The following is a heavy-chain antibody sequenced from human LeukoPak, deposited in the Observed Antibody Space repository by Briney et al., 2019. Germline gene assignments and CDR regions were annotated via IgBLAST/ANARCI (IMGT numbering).Heavy chain of an antibody. Sequence: PGGSLRLSCAASGFTVSSNYMSWVRQAPGRGLEWVSVIYSGGSTYYADSVKGRFTISRDNSKNTLYLQMNSLRAEDTAVYYCASPVIAFGGVIDWGQGTLVTVSS. CDR2: IYSGGST. CDR1: GFTVSSNY. D-gene: IGHD3-16*01. V-gene: IGHV3-66*01. J-gene: IGHJ4*02. CDR3: ASPVIAFGGVID.